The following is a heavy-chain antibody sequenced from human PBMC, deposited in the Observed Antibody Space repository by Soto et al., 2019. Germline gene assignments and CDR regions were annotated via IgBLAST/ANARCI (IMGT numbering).Heavy chain of an antibody. V-gene: IGHV4-59*01. Sequence: SETLSLTCAVYGGSFSGYCWSWIRQPPGKGLEWIGYIYYSGSTNYNPSLKSRVTISVDTSKNQFSLKLSSVTAADTAVYYCARGGKRLYYDILTGYFPPDVWGKGTTVTVSS. D-gene: IGHD3-9*01. CDR1: GGSFSGYC. J-gene: IGHJ6*04. CDR3: ARGGKRLYYDILTGYFPPDV. CDR2: IYYSGST.